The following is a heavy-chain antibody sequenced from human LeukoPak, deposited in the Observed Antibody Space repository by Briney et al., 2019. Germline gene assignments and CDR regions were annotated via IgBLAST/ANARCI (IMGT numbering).Heavy chain of an antibody. D-gene: IGHD1-26*01. V-gene: IGHV3-48*01. J-gene: IGHJ4*02. CDR1: GFTFSSYW. CDR3: ARVRGSYYLDY. Sequence: GGSLRLSCAASGFTFSSYWMSWVRQAPGKGLEWVSYISSSISTIYYADSVKGRFTISRDNAKNSLYLQMNSLRAEDTAVYYCARVRGSYYLDYWGQGTLVTVSS. CDR2: ISSSISTI.